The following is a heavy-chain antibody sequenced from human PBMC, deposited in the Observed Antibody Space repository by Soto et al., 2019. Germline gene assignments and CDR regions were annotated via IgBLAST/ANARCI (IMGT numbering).Heavy chain of an antibody. CDR2: ISAYNGNT. V-gene: IGHV1-18*01. Sequence: GASVKVSCKASGYTFTSYGISWVRQAPGQGLEWMGWISAYNGNTNYAQKLQGRVTMTTDTSTSTAYMELRSLRSDDTAVYYCARDSYYDSSGYYWGPSYFDYWGQGTLVTVSS. J-gene: IGHJ4*02. D-gene: IGHD3-22*01. CDR3: ARDSYYDSSGYYWGPSYFDY. CDR1: GYTFTSYG.